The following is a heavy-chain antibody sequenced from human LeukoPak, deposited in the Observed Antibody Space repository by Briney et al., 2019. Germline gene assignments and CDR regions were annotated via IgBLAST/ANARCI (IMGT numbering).Heavy chain of an antibody. CDR2: IYYSGST. J-gene: IGHJ4*02. CDR1: GGSISSGDYY. V-gene: IGHV4-30-4*01. D-gene: IGHD5-18*01. CDR3: ARRIQLWLISRSYYFDY. Sequence: SVTLSLTCTVSGGSISSGDYYWSWIRQPPGNGLEWIGYIYYSGSTNYNPSLKSRVTISVDTSKNQFSLKLSSVTAADTAVYYCARRIQLWLISRSYYFDYWGQGTLVTVSS.